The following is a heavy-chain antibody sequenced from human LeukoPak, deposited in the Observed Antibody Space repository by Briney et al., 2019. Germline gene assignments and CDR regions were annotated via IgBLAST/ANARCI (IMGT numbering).Heavy chain of an antibody. D-gene: IGHD1-26*01. Sequence: PSETLSLTCIVSGGSISSSSYYCGWIRQPPGKGLEWIGSIYYSGSTYFNPSLKSRVTLSVDTSKNQFSLELSSVTAADTAVYYCARDQWGLLRTYAFDIWGQGTMVTVSS. CDR3: ARDQWGLLRTYAFDI. CDR2: IYYSGST. J-gene: IGHJ3*02. V-gene: IGHV4-39*02. CDR1: GGSISSSSYY.